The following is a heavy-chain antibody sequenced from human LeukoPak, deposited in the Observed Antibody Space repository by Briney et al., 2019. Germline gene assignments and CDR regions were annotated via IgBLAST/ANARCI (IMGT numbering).Heavy chain of an antibody. CDR3: VRDPLYSSSRPFDS. Sequence: PSETLSLTCTVSGGSISSGGYYWSWVRQPPGKGLEWIGDIYHSGSPNYNPSLKSRVTISVDKSKNQFSLKLSSVTAADTAVYYCVRDPLYSSSRPFDSWGQGTLVTVSS. J-gene: IGHJ4*02. V-gene: IGHV4-39*07. CDR1: GGSISSGGYY. CDR2: IYHSGSP. D-gene: IGHD2-2*01.